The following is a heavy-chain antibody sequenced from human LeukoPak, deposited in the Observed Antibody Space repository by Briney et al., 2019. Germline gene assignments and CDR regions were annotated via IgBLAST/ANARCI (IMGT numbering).Heavy chain of an antibody. J-gene: IGHJ6*03. CDR2: ISGSSGST. D-gene: IGHD6-13*01. V-gene: IGHV3-23*01. CDR3: GKTYSSSRAHYYYYYYMDV. CDR1: GFTLRSYG. Sequence: PGGSLRLSCAASGFTLRSYGVNWVRQAAGKGLEWVSAISGSSGSTYYADSVKGRFTISRDNSKNTLYLQMNSLRAEDTAVYYCGKTYSSSRAHYYYYYYMDVWGKGTTVTISS.